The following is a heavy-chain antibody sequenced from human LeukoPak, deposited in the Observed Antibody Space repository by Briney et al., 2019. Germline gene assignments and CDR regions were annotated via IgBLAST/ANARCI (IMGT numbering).Heavy chain of an antibody. CDR3: ARADRTTANFDY. Sequence: GGSLRLSCAASGFTFSSYAMSWVRQAPGKGLEWVSAISGSGGSTYYPGSVKGRFTISRENAKNSLYLQMNSLRAEDTAVYYCARADRTTANFDYWGQGTLVTVSS. J-gene: IGHJ4*02. CDR1: GFTFSSYA. V-gene: IGHV3-23*01. CDR2: ISGSGGST. D-gene: IGHD4-17*01.